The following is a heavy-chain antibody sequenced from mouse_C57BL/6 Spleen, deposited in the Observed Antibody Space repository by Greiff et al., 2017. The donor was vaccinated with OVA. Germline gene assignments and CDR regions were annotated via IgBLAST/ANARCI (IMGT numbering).Heavy chain of an antibody. J-gene: IGHJ2*01. Sequence: QVHVKQSGPELVKPGASVKISCKASGYAFSSSWMNWVKQRPGQGLEWIGRIYPGNGNTNYNEKFKGKATLTADKSSSTAYMQLSSLTSEDSAVYFCARANGDFNFFFDDWGQGATLTVSS. D-gene: IGHD4-1*01. V-gene: IGHV1-82*01. CDR1: GYAFSSSW. CDR3: ARANGDFNFFFDD. CDR2: IYPGNGNT.